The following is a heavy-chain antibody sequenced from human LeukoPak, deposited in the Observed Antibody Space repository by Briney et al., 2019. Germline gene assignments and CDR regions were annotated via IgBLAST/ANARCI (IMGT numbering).Heavy chain of an antibody. J-gene: IGHJ4*02. CDR1: GFTFTNYW. CDR2: IKQDRSEK. Sequence: GGSLRLSCAASGFTFTNYWMSWVRQAPGKGLELVANIKQDRSEKYYVDSVKGRFTISRDNAKNSLYLQMNSLRAEDTAVYYCTTQPWQVDYWGQGTLVTVSS. CDR3: TTQPWQVDY. V-gene: IGHV3-7*03. D-gene: IGHD6-19*01.